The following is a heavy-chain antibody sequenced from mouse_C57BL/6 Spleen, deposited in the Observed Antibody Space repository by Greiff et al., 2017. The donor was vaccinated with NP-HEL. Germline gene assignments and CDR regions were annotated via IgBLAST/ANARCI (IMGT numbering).Heavy chain of an antibody. CDR1: GYSFTGYS. CDR3: ARGYYSSPFAY. Sequence: VQLQQSGPELVKPGASVKISCKASGYSFTGYSMNWVKQSPEKSLEWIGEINPSTGGTTYNQKFKAKATLTVDKSSSTAYMQLKSLTSEDSAVYYCARGYYSSPFAYWGQGTLVTVAA. J-gene: IGHJ3*01. CDR2: INPSTGGT. V-gene: IGHV1-42*01. D-gene: IGHD2-5*01.